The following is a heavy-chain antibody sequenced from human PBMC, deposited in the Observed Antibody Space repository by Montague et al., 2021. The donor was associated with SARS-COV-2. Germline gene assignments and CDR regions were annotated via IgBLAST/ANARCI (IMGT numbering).Heavy chain of an antibody. CDR2: ISSSGSTI. CDR3: ASEQHCSGGSCFYDAFDI. CDR1: GFTFSSYE. Sequence: SLRLSCAASGFTFSSYEMNWVRQAPGKGLEWVSYISSSGSTIYYADSVKGRFTISRDNAKNSLYLQMNSLRAEDTAVYYCASEQHCSGGSCFYDAFDIWGQGTMVTVSS. D-gene: IGHD2-15*01. J-gene: IGHJ3*02. V-gene: IGHV3-48*03.